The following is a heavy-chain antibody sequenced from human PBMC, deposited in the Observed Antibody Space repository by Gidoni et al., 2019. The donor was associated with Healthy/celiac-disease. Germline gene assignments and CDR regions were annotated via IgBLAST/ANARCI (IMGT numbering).Heavy chain of an antibody. CDR1: GGSFSGYY. J-gene: IGHJ4*02. Sequence: QVQLQQWGAGLLKPSETLSLPCAVYGGSFSGYYWSWIRQPPGKGLEWIGEINHSGSTNYNPSLKSRVTISVDTSKNQFSLKLSSVTAADTAVYYCARELDYWGQGTLVTVSS. CDR2: INHSGST. CDR3: ARELDY. V-gene: IGHV4-34*01.